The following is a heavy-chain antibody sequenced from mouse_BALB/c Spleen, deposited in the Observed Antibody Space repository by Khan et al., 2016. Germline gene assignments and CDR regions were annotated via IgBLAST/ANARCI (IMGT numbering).Heavy chain of an antibody. Sequence: EVQLQESGPGLVKPSQSLSLTCTVTGYSITSDYAWNWIRQFPGNKLEWMGYISYSGSTSYNPSLKSRISLTRDTSKNQFFLQLNSVTTEDTATYYCASTVYPHWYFDVWAAGTTVTVSS. D-gene: IGHD1-1*01. J-gene: IGHJ1*01. CDR2: ISYSGST. CDR1: GYSITSDYA. V-gene: IGHV3-2*02. CDR3: ASTVYPHWYFDV.